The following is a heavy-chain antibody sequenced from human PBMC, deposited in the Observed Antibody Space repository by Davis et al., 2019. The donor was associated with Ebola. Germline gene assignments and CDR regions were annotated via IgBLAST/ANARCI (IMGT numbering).Heavy chain of an antibody. D-gene: IGHD3-16*01. CDR3: ARLRQGELTTDAFDI. Sequence: PGGSLRLSCAASGFTVSSNYMSWVRQAPGKGLEWVAVIYSGGSTYYADSVKGRFTISRDNSKNTLYLQMNSLRAEDTAVYYCARLRQGELTTDAFDIWGQGTMVTVSS. CDR1: GFTVSSNY. CDR2: IYSGGST. J-gene: IGHJ3*02. V-gene: IGHV3-53*01.